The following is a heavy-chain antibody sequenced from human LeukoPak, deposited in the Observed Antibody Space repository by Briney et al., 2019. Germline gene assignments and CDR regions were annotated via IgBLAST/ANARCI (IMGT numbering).Heavy chain of an antibody. CDR2: ISSSSSYI. D-gene: IGHD2-21*01. V-gene: IGHV3-21*01. CDR3: ARGGGYCGGDCYGIDY. CDR1: GFTFSSHS. Sequence: GGSLRLSCAASGFTFSSHSMNWVRQAPGKGLEWVSSISSSSSYIYYADSVKGRFTISRDNAKDSLYLQMNSLRAEDTAVYYCARGGGYCGGDCYGIDYWGQGTLVTVSS. J-gene: IGHJ4*01.